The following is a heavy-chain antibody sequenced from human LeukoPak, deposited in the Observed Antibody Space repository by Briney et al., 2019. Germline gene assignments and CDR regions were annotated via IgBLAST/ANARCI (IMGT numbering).Heavy chain of an antibody. CDR2: INPNSGGT. Sequence: GASVTVSCKASGYTFTGYYMHWVRQAPGQGLEWTGWINPNSGGTNYAQKFQGRVTMTRDTSISTAYMELSRLRSDDTAVYYCARVKVFGVVTPDYWGQGTLVTVSS. D-gene: IGHD3-3*01. CDR1: GYTFTGYY. CDR3: ARVKVFGVVTPDY. V-gene: IGHV1-2*02. J-gene: IGHJ4*02.